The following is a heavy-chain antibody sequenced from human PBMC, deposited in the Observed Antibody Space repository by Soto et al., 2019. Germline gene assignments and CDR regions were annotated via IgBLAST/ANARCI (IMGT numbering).Heavy chain of an antibody. D-gene: IGHD6-13*01. J-gene: IGHJ3*02. V-gene: IGHV4-34*02. CDR3: ARGTAGSSWYGGAFDI. CDR1: RGSFSGYF. Sequence: QVQLQQWGAGLLKPSETLSLTCAVYRGSFSGYFWSWIRQPPGKGLEWIGEINHSGSTNYNPSLKSRVTIPVDPSKNQFSLKLGSVTAADTAVYYCARGTAGSSWYGGAFDIWGQGTMVTVSS. CDR2: INHSGST.